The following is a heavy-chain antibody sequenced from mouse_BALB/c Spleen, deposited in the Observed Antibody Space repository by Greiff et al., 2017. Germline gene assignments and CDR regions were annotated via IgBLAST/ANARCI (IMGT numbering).Heavy chain of an antibody. Sequence: VQLQESGAELVKPGASVKLSCKTSGYTFTSYWIQWVKQRPGQGLGWIGEIFPGTGTTYYNEKFKGKATLTIDTSSSTAYMQLSSLTSEDSAVYFCARRGGGMAYWGQGTLVTVSA. V-gene: IGHV1S132*01. CDR1: GYTFTSYW. CDR3: ARRGGGMAY. CDR2: IFPGTGTT. J-gene: IGHJ3*01. D-gene: IGHD1-1*02.